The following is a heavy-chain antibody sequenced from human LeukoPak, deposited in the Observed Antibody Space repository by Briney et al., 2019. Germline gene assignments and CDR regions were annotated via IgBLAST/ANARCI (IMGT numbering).Heavy chain of an antibody. V-gene: IGHV3-21*01. CDR2: ISGSSIYI. CDR1: GFTFSDHY. Sequence: GGSLRLSCAASGFTFSDHYMDWVRQAPGKGLEWVSSISGSSIYIYYADSVKGRFTISRDNAKNSLYLQMNSLRAEDTAVYYCARGGAYCSGGSCSQGYDAFDTWGQGTMVTVSS. D-gene: IGHD2-15*01. CDR3: ARGGAYCSGGSCSQGYDAFDT. J-gene: IGHJ3*02.